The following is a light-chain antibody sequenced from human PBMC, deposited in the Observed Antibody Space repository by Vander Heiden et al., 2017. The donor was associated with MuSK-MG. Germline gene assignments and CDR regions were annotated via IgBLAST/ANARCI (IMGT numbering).Light chain of an antibody. CDR1: QTVRSDY. CDR2: GAS. Sequence: EIVLTQSPGTLSLSPGQGATLSCRASQTVRSDYLDWYQQKAGQAPRLLIYGASRRATGIPDRFSGSGSGKDFTLTIRRVEPEDFAVYYCQPKRSSLTFGGGTKVEIK. V-gene: IGKV3-20*01. CDR3: QPKRSSLT. J-gene: IGKJ4*01.